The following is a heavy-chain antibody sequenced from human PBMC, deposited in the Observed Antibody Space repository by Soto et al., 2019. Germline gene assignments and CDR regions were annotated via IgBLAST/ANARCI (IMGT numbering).Heavy chain of an antibody. CDR2: INHSGST. Sequence: PSETLSLTCAVYGGSFSGYYWSWIRQPPGKGLEWIGEINHSGSTDYNPSLKSRVTISVDTSKNQFSLKLSSVTAADTAVYYCARGLKSGGYYDSSGFRGLGMFDYWGQGTLVTVSS. CDR1: GGSFSGYY. CDR3: ARGLKSGGYYDSSGFRGLGMFDY. V-gene: IGHV4-34*01. D-gene: IGHD3-22*01. J-gene: IGHJ4*02.